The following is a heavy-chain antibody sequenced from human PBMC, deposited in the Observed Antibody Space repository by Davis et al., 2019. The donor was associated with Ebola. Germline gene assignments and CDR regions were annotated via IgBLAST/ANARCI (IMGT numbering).Heavy chain of an antibody. CDR3: VRAVFHEVLDL. D-gene: IGHD3-3*01. J-gene: IGHJ5*02. Sequence: GESLKISCVASGFSFRNYAMHWVRQAPGRGLEWVALISPNDNKDYYADSVKGRFTISRDISKSTLFMEMNSLTTDDTALYYCVRAVFHEVLDLWGQGTPVTVSS. CDR2: ISPNDNKD. V-gene: IGHV3-30-3*01. CDR1: GFSFRNYA.